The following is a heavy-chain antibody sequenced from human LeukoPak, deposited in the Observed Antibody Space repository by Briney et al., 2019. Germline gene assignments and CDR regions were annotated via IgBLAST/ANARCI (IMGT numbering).Heavy chain of an antibody. V-gene: IGHV3-9*01. CDR3: AKDMVRGVHGMDV. CDR2: ISWNSGSI. J-gene: IGHJ6*02. D-gene: IGHD3-10*01. CDR1: GFTFDDYA. Sequence: GRSLRLSCAASGFTFDDYAMYWVRQAPGKGLEWVSGISWNSGSIGYADSVKGRFTISRDNAKNSLYLQMNSLRAEDTALYYCAKDMVRGVHGMDVWGQGTTVTVSS.